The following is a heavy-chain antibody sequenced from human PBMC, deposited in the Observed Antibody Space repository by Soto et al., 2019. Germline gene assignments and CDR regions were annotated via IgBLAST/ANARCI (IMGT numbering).Heavy chain of an antibody. Sequence: GASVKVSCKASGGTFSSYAISWVRQAPGQGLEWMGGIIPIFGTANYAQKFQGRVTITADESTSTAYMELSSLRSEDTAVYYCAREGQQLSRSFDYWGQGTLVTVST. CDR2: IIPIFGTA. V-gene: IGHV1-69*13. J-gene: IGHJ4*02. CDR1: GGTFSSYA. D-gene: IGHD6-13*01. CDR3: AREGQQLSRSFDY.